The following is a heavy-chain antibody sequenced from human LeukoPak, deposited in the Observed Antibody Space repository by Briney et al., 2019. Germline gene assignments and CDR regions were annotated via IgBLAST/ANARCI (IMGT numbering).Heavy chain of an antibody. D-gene: IGHD3-10*01. CDR3: ASGGGLWFGEGGNDY. V-gene: IGHV4-30-2*01. CDR2: IYHSGST. J-gene: IGHJ4*02. Sequence: SETLSLTCAVSGGSISSGGYSWSWIRQPPGKGLEWIGYIYHSGSTYYNPSLKSRVTISVDRSKNQFSLKLSSVTAADTAVYYCASGGGLWFGEGGNDYWGQGTLVTVSS. CDR1: GGSISSGGYS.